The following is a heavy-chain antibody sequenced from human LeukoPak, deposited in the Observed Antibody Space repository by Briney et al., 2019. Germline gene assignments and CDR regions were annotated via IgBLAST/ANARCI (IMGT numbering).Heavy chain of an antibody. Sequence: GGSLRLSCEGSGFSLSAYNMNWVRQAPGKGLESVSYISSSSATIFYADSVKGRFTISRDNSKNTLYLQMNSLRAEDTAVYYCAKDPLVTMVRGVNHAFDYWGQGTLVTVSS. D-gene: IGHD3-10*01. CDR3: AKDPLVTMVRGVNHAFDY. V-gene: IGHV3-48*01. CDR1: GFSLSAYN. J-gene: IGHJ4*02. CDR2: ISSSSATI.